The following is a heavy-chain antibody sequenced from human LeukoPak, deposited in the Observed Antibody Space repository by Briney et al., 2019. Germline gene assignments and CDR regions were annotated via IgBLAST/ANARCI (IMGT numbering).Heavy chain of an antibody. J-gene: IGHJ4*02. CDR3: ANLPAITIFGVVDY. D-gene: IGHD3-3*01. CDR2: IRYDGSNK. Sequence: GGSLRLSCAASGFTFNAYDVHWVRQAPGKGLEWVAFIRYDGSNKYYADSVKGRFTISRDNSKNTLYLQMSSLRAEDTAVYYCANLPAITIFGVVDYWGQGTLVTVSS. V-gene: IGHV3-30*02. CDR1: GFTFNAYD.